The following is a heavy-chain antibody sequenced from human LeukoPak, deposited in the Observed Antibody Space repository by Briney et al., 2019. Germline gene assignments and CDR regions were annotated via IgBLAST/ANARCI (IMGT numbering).Heavy chain of an antibody. D-gene: IGHD2-15*01. V-gene: IGHV3-30*14. CDR2: ISYDGSNK. Sequence: PGRSLRLSCAASGFTFSSYAMHWVRQAPGKGLEWVAVISYDGSNKYYADSVKGRFTISRDNSKNTIYLQMNSLRVDDMAVYYCARAPCSGYTCSHDYWGQGTLVTVSS. J-gene: IGHJ4*02. CDR3: ARAPCSGYTCSHDY. CDR1: GFTFSSYA.